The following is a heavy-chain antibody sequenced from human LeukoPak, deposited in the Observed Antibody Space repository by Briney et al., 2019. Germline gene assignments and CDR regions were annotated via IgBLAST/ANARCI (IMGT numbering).Heavy chain of an antibody. J-gene: IGHJ4*02. CDR1: GASISGYY. Sequence: SETLSLTCTVCGASISGYYWSWIRQPAGKGLEYIGRIYTSGSTNYNPSLKSRVTMSVDTSKNQFSLRLTSVTAADTAVYYCARQTGSGLFILPGGQGTLVTVSS. V-gene: IGHV4-4*07. CDR2: IYTSGST. CDR3: ARQTGSGLFILP. D-gene: IGHD3/OR15-3a*01.